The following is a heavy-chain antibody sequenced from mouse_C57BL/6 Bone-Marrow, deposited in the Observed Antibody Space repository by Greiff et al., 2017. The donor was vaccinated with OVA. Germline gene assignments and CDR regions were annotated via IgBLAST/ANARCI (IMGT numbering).Heavy chain of an antibody. CDR3: ARTITTVVDAC. D-gene: IGHD1-1*01. CDR1: GYTFTSYW. J-gene: IGHJ3*01. CDR2: IDPSDSYT. V-gene: IGHV1-59*01. Sequence: QVQLQQPGAELVRPGTSVKLSCKASGYTFTSYWMHWVKQRPGQGLEWIGVIDPSDSYTNYNQKFKGKATLTVDTSSSTAYMQLSSLTSEDSAVYYCARTITTVVDACWGQGTLVTVSA.